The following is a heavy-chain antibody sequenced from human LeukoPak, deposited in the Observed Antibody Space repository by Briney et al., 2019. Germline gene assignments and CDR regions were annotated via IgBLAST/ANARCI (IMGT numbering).Heavy chain of an antibody. Sequence: ASVKVSCKVSGYTLTELSMHWVRQAPGKGLEWMGGFDPEDGETIYAQKFQGRVTMTEDTSTDTAYMELSSLRSEDTAVYYCATFRDDAGWFDPWGQGTLATVSS. CDR3: ATFRDDAGWFDP. CDR2: FDPEDGET. D-gene: IGHD1-1*01. CDR1: GYTLTELS. V-gene: IGHV1-24*01. J-gene: IGHJ5*02.